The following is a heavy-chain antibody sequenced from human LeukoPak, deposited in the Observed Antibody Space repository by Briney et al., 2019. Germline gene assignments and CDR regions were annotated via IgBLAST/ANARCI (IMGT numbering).Heavy chain of an antibody. CDR1: GFTFSSYA. J-gene: IGHJ4*02. V-gene: IGHV3-23*01. CDR3: TTEFLSTVTTLEYSFN. D-gene: IGHD4-17*01. CDR2: ISGSGVST. Sequence: GGSLRLSCAASGFTFSSYAMNWVRQAPGKGLEWVSAISGSGVSTYYADSVKGRFTISRDNSKNTLYLQMNSLRAEDTAVYYCTTEFLSTVTTLEYSFNWGQGTLVTVSS.